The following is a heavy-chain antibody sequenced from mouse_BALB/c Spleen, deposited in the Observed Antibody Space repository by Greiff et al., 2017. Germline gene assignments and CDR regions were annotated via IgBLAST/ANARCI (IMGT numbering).Heavy chain of an antibody. CDR2: IDPANGNT. D-gene: IGHD1-1*01. Sequence: EVQLVESGAELVKPGASVKLSCTASGFNIKDTYMHWVKQRPEQGLEWIGRIDPANGNTKYDPKFQGKATITADTSSNTAYLQLSSLTSEDTAVYYCAVTTVVAYYAMDYWGQGTSVTVSS. CDR1: GFNIKDTY. V-gene: IGHV14-3*02. CDR3: AVTTVVAYYAMDY. J-gene: IGHJ4*01.